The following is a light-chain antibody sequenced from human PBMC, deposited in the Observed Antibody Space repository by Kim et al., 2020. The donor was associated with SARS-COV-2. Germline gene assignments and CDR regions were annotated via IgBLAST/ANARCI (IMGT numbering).Light chain of an antibody. V-gene: IGKV3-11*01. J-gene: IGKJ5*01. CDR3: QQRRDWPIT. CDR1: QSLIRY. Sequence: LSPGERATLNCRASQSLIRYLAWYQQKPGQAPRLLIYDASNRATGIPARFSGSGSETDFTLTITSLEPEDFAVYYCQQRRDWPITFGQGTRLEIK. CDR2: DAS.